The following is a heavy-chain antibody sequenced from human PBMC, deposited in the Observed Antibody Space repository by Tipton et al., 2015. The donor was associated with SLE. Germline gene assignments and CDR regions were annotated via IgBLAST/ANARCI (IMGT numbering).Heavy chain of an antibody. CDR2: VHSSGST. Sequence: TLSLTCTVSGGSISSHYWSWIRQTPGKGLEWIGYVHSSGSTNYNPSLKSRVTISLDTSKKQFSLKLTSVTAADTAVYYCAKDDQNYYYYGMDVWGQGTTVTVSS. CDR1: GGSISSHY. V-gene: IGHV4-59*11. CDR3: AKDDQNYYYYGMDV. J-gene: IGHJ6*02.